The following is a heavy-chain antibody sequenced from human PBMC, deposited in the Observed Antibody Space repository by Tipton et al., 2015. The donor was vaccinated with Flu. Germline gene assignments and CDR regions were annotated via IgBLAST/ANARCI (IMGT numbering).Heavy chain of an antibody. CDR3: ARDIFGYGNFDS. CDR2: IYFSGST. V-gene: IGHV4-39*02. Sequence: GLVKPSETLSLTCTVSGGSISDNNYYWGWIRQPPGKGLEWIANIYFSGSTYYNPSLKSRVTISVDTSKSHFSLKLSSVTAADSAVYYCARDIFGYGNFDSWGQGTLVTVSS. CDR1: GGSISDNNYY. D-gene: IGHD3-3*02. J-gene: IGHJ4*02.